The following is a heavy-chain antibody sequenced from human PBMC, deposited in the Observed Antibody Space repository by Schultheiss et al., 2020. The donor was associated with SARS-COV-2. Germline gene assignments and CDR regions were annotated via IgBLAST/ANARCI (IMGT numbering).Heavy chain of an antibody. CDR2: IWNDGSNK. CDR3: ARGRVNWNYSRPTKDYWYFDL. CDR1: GFTFSSYG. J-gene: IGHJ2*01. Sequence: GGSLRLSCAASGFTFSSYGMHWVRQAPGKGLEWVAVIWNDGSNKNYVDSVKGRFTISRDNSKNTLYLQMNSLRAEDTAVYYCARGRVNWNYSRPTKDYWYFDLWGRGTLVTVSS. D-gene: IGHD1-7*01. V-gene: IGHV3-33*01.